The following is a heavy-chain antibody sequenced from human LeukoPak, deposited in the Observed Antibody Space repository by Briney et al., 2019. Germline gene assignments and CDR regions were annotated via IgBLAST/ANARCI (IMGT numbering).Heavy chain of an antibody. J-gene: IGHJ3*02. Sequence: GGSLRLSCAASGFAVSSNYMSWVRQAPGKGLEWVSVIYSGGSTYYADSVKGRFTISRDNSKNTLYLQMNSLRAEDTAVYYCASDSRITMVRGARWAFDIWGQGTMVTVSS. D-gene: IGHD3-10*01. CDR2: IYSGGST. V-gene: IGHV3-66*01. CDR3: ASDSRITMVRGARWAFDI. CDR1: GFAVSSNY.